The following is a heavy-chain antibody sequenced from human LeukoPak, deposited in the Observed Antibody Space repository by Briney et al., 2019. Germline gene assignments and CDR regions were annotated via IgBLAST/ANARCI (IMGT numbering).Heavy chain of an antibody. V-gene: IGHV1-2*02. CDR1: GYTFTGYY. D-gene: IGHD2-2*01. Sequence: GASVKVSCKASGYTFTGYYMHWVRQAPGQGLEWMGWINPNSGGTNYAQKFQGRVTMTRDTSISTAYMELSRLRSEDTAVYYCARELVIPRRVGYFDYWGQGTLVTVSS. J-gene: IGHJ4*02. CDR3: ARELVIPRRVGYFDY. CDR2: INPNSGGT.